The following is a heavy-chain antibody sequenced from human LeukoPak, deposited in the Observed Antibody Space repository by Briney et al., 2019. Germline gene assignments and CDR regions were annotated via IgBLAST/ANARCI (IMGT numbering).Heavy chain of an antibody. D-gene: IGHD3-22*01. CDR3: ASETYYYDTSGYYLLSGFDY. CDR1: GFTFSSYS. J-gene: IGHJ4*02. Sequence: GGSLRLSCAASGFTFSSYSMNWVRQAPGKGLEWVSSISSSSSYIYYADSVKGRFTISRDNAKNSLYLLMNSLRAEDTAVYYSASETYYYDTSGYYLLSGFDYWGQGTLVTVSS. CDR2: ISSSSSYI. V-gene: IGHV3-21*01.